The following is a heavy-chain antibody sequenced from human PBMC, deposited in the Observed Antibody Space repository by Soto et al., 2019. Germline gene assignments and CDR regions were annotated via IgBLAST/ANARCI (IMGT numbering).Heavy chain of an antibody. J-gene: IGHJ6*02. Sequence: SETLSLTCTVSGGSISSISYYWGWTRQPPGKGLEWIGSIYYSGTTYYNPSLKSRVTISVDTSKNQFSLKLSSVTAADTAVYYCARGLVVAAKYYYYGMDVWGQGTTVTVSS. V-gene: IGHV4-39*07. CDR3: ARGLVVAAKYYYYGMDV. D-gene: IGHD2-15*01. CDR2: IYYSGTT. CDR1: GGSISSISYY.